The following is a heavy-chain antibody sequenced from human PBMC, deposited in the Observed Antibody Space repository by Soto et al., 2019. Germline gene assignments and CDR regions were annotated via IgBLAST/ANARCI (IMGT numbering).Heavy chain of an antibody. CDR3: ARDLRSFRGSSWYVGVSDWFDP. J-gene: IGHJ5*02. CDR1: GGTFSSYA. V-gene: IGHV1-69*01. D-gene: IGHD6-13*01. Sequence: QVQLVQSGAEVKKPGSSVKVSCKASGGTFSSYAISWVRQAPGQGLEWMGGIIPIFGTANYAQKFQGRVTITADESTSTAYLELSRLRSEDTAVYYCARDLRSFRGSSWYVGVSDWFDPWGQGTLVTVSS. CDR2: IIPIFGTA.